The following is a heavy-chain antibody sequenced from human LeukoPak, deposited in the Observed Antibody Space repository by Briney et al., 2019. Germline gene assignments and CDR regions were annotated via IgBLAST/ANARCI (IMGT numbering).Heavy chain of an antibody. Sequence: GASAKVSCKASGYTFTSYYMHWVRQAPGQGLEWMGIINPSGGSTSYAQQFQGRVTMTRDTSTSTVYMELSSLRSEDTAVYYCARGRIAAAGKEKNWFDPWGQGTLVTVSS. CDR1: GYTFTSYY. V-gene: IGHV1-46*01. J-gene: IGHJ5*02. CDR3: ARGRIAAAGKEKNWFDP. CDR2: INPSGGST. D-gene: IGHD6-13*01.